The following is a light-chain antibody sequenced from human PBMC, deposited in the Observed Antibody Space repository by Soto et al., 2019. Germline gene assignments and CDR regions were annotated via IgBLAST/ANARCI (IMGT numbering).Light chain of an antibody. CDR2: GAS. Sequence: EIVLTQSPGTLSLSPGERATLSCRASHSVSSTYLAWYQQKPGQAPRLLIYGASSRATGIPDRFSSSGSGTDFTLTISSLEPEDFAVYYCQQYGGSPPYTFGQGTKLEI. V-gene: IGKV3-20*01. J-gene: IGKJ2*01. CDR3: QQYGGSPPYT. CDR1: HSVSSTY.